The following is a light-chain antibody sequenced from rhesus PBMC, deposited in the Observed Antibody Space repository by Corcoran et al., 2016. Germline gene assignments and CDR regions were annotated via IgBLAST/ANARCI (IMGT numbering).Light chain of an antibody. CDR2: RAS. V-gene: IGKV1-69*01. Sequence: DIQMTQSPSSLSASVGDRVTITCRASQGISNWLAWYQQKPRKAPKLLIYRASNLETGVPSRFSGSGSGTGFTLTISSLRPEDIGTYCCQQHDNFPLTFGEGTKVEIK. CDR1: QGISNW. J-gene: IGKJ4*01. CDR3: QQHDNFPLT.